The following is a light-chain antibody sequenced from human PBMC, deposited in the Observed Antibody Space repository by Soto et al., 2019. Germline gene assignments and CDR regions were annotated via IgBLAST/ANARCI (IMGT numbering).Light chain of an antibody. CDR1: QSISSY. J-gene: IGKJ1*01. Sequence: DIQMTQSPSSLSASVGDRVTITCRASQSISSYLNWYQQKPGKAHKXLIYAASSLQSGVPSRFSGSGSGTDLTITISSLQPEDFETYDCQQSYSTPGTFGQGTKVDI. V-gene: IGKV1-39*01. CDR2: AAS. CDR3: QQSYSTPGT.